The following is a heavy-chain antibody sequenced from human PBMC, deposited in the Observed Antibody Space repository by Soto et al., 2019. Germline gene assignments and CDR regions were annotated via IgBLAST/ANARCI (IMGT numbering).Heavy chain of an antibody. D-gene: IGHD3-3*01. V-gene: IGHV3-48*03. CDR2: ISSSGSTI. CDR3: AGGLENYYYYGMDV. CDR1: GFTFSSYE. Sequence: PGGSLRLSCAASGFTFSSYEMNWVRQAPGKGLEWVSYISSSGSTIYYADSVKGRFTISRDNAKNSLYLQMNSLRAEDTAVYYCAGGLENYYYYGMDVWGQGTTVTVSS. J-gene: IGHJ6*02.